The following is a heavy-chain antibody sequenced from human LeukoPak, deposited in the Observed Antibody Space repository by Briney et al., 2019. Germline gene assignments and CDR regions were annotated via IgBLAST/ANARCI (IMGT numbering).Heavy chain of an antibody. CDR2: IYYSGST. D-gene: IGHD5-12*01. CDR1: GGSISSYY. CDR3: ARSRGPRWLLLPSNWFDP. V-gene: IGHV4-59*01. J-gene: IGHJ5*02. Sequence: NPSETLSLTCTVSGGSISSYYWSWIRQPPGKGLEWIGYIYYSGSTNYNPSLKSRVTISVDTSKNQFSLKLSSVTAADTAVYYCARSRGPRWLLLPSNWFDPWGQGTLVTVSS.